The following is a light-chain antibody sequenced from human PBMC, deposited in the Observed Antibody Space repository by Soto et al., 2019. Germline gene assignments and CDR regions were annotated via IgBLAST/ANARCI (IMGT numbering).Light chain of an antibody. J-gene: IGLJ2*01. CDR2: GTS. CDR1: TGPVTNGYY. CDR3: LLYDGAAPLV. Sequence: QAVVTQEPSLTVSPGGTVTLTCASSTGPVTNGYYPIWFQQKPGQPPRALIYGTSNRHSWTPARFSGSLLGGKAALTLSDVQPEDEADYYCLLYDGAAPLVFGGGTKLTVL. V-gene: IGLV7-43*01.